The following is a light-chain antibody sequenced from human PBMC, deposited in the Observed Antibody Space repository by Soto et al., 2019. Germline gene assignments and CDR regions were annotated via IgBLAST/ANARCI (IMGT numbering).Light chain of an antibody. CDR1: QGIRNF. CDR3: QKYSSVPV. V-gene: IGKV1-27*01. CDR2: AAS. Sequence: DIQLPQSPTSLSASVGDRVTITCRASQGIRNFVAWYQQKPGKAPKLLIYAASTLQSGVPSRFRGSGSGTDFTLTINSLQPEDVETYAGQKYSSVPVFGPGTKVEIK. J-gene: IGKJ3*01.